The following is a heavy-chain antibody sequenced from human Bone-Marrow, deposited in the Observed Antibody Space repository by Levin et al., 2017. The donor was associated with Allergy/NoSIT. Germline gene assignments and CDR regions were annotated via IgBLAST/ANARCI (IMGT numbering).Heavy chain of an antibody. D-gene: IGHD1-26*01. CDR3: ARRNGELNPFDY. CDR1: GFTFSSYA. J-gene: IGHJ4*02. CDR2: ISYDGSNK. V-gene: IGHV3-30-3*01. Sequence: LSLTCAASGFTFSSYAMHWVRQAPGKGLEWVAVISYDGSNKYYADSVKGRFTISRDNSKNTLYLQMNSLRAEDTAVYYCARRNGELNPFDYWGQGTLVTVSS.